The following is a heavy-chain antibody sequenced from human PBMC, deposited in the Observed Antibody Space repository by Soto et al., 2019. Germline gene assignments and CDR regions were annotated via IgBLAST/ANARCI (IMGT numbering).Heavy chain of an antibody. V-gene: IGHV4-59*01. Sequence: SETLSLTCSVSCGSISNYFWSWIRQPPGKGLEWIGYIYYTGSTNFNPSLKSRVTMSVDTSKNQFSLKLSSVTAADTAVYYCARGVFWSGSQIYYLDYWGQGSLVTVSS. D-gene: IGHD3-3*01. CDR1: CGSISNYF. CDR3: ARGVFWSGSQIYYLDY. J-gene: IGHJ4*02. CDR2: IYYTGST.